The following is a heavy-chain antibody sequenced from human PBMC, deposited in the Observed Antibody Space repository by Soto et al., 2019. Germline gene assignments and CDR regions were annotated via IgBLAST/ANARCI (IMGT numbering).Heavy chain of an antibody. CDR2: ISGSTNTK. D-gene: IGHD1-1*01. Sequence: GVSLRLSCAASGFSFSSYSMNWVRQAPGKGLEWLSFISGSTNTKYYADSVRGRFTISRDNAKNSLYLRMNSLRDEDTAVYYCARGGWNDLLDRWGQGNLVTVSS. J-gene: IGHJ4*02. CDR3: ARGGWNDLLDR. V-gene: IGHV3-48*02. CDR1: GFSFSSYS.